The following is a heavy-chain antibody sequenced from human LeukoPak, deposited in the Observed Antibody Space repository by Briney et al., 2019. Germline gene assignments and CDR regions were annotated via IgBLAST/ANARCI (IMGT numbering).Heavy chain of an antibody. CDR3: ARSLPARVTATLFLYWFDP. Sequence: ASVKVSCKASGYTFTGYYMHWVRQAPGQGLEWMGWINLNSGDTNYAQKFQGRVTMTRDTSISTAYLELSSLKSDDTAVYYCARSLPARVTATLFLYWFDPWGEGTLVTVSS. V-gene: IGHV1-2*02. CDR2: INLNSGDT. J-gene: IGHJ5*02. D-gene: IGHD2-21*02. CDR1: GYTFTGYY.